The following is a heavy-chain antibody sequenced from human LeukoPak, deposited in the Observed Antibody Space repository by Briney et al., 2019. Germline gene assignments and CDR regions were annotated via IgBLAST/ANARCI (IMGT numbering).Heavy chain of an antibody. V-gene: IGHV4-59*01. CDR3: ARENGGYYYFDY. J-gene: IGHJ4*02. CDR2: IYYSGST. Sequence: SETLSLTCTVSGGSISSYYWSWVRQPPGKGLEWIGYIYYSGSTNYNPSLKSRVTISVDTSKNQFSLKLSSVTAADTAVYYCARENGGYYYFDYWGQGTLVTVSS. CDR1: GGSISSYY. D-gene: IGHD1-26*01.